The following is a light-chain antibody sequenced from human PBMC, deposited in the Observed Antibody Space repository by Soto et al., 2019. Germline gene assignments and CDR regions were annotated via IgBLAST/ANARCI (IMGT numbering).Light chain of an antibody. CDR3: QQSNNWPLT. CDR1: QSVTSN. CDR2: GAS. V-gene: IGKV3-15*01. Sequence: EIVMTQSPATLSVSPGDRATLSCRASQSVTSNLAWYQQKPGQAPRLLIHGASTRATGIPARFSGSGSGTEFTLTISSLQSEDFAVYYCQQSNNWPLTFGGGTKVEIK. J-gene: IGKJ4*01.